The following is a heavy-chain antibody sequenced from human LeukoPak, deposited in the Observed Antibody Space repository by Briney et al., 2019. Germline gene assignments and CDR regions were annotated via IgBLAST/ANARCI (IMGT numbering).Heavy chain of an antibody. CDR2: INPNSGAT. V-gene: IGHV1-2*02. Sequence: ASVKVSCKASGYTFTDYYLLWVRQAPGQGLEWMGWINPNSGATHFAQNLQARVSMTRDTSIATAYLDLTGLTSDDTAVYYCARGRRILGGPENAGDFFDFWGQGTLATVSS. CDR1: GYTFTDYY. CDR3: ARGRRILGGPENAGDFFDF. J-gene: IGHJ4*01. D-gene: IGHD3-16*01.